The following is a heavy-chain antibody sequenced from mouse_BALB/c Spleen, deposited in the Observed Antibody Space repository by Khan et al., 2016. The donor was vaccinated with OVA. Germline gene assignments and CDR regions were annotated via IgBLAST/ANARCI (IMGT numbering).Heavy chain of an antibody. Sequence: VQLKESGPGLVTPSQSLSITCTVSGFSLTSYGIHWVRQPPGKGLEWLGIIWAGGSTNYNSALMSRLSISKDNSRSQVFLKMNSLQTDDTAMYFCARNRESDYFDYWGQGTTLTVSS. J-gene: IGHJ2*01. CDR2: IWAGGST. CDR1: GFSLTSYG. CDR3: ARNRESDYFDY. V-gene: IGHV2-9*02.